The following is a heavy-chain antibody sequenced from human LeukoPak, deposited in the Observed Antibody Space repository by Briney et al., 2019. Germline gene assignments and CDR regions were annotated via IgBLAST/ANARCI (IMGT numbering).Heavy chain of an antibody. V-gene: IGHV3-48*03. Sequence: GGSLRLSCAASGFTFSSYEMNWVRQAPGKGLEWVSYISSSGSTIYYAESVKGRFTISRDNSRNTVYLQMNSLRAEDTAMYYCAGNFDMWGPGTMVIVSS. CDR1: GFTFSSYE. CDR3: AGNFDM. CDR2: ISSSGSTI. J-gene: IGHJ3*02.